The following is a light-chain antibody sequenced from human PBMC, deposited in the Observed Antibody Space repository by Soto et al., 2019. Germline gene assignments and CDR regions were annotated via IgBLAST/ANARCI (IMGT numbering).Light chain of an antibody. CDR2: AAS. J-gene: IGKJ2*01. Sequence: EIVLTQSPGTLSLSPGERATLSCRASQTVNSRYLAWYQQKAGQAPRVLIYAASTRATGIPDRFSGSGSGTEFTLTISRLEPEDFAVYYWQQYDNSARYTFGQGTKLEI. CDR1: QTVNSRY. CDR3: QQYDNSARYT. V-gene: IGKV3-20*01.